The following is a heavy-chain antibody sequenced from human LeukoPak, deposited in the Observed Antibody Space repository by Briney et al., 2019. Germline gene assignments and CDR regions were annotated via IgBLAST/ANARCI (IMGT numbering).Heavy chain of an antibody. Sequence: PSETLSLTCAVYGGSFSGYYWSWIRQPPGKGLEWIGEINHSGSTNYNPSLKSRVTISVDTSKNQFSLKLSSVTAADTAVYYCARHGGMLLDYWGQGTLVTVSS. CDR2: INHSGST. J-gene: IGHJ4*02. CDR3: ARHGGMLLDY. V-gene: IGHV4-34*01. CDR1: GGSFSGYY. D-gene: IGHD2-8*01.